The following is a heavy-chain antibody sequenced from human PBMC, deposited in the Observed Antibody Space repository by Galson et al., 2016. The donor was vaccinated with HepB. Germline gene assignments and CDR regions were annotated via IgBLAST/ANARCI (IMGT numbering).Heavy chain of an antibody. V-gene: IGHV1-18*01. Sequence: CKASGYTFTSYGISWVRQAPGQGLEWMGWISAYNGNTNYAQKLQGRVTITTDTSTSTAYMELRSLRSDDTAVYYCAGSIAAATLDHWGQGTQVTVSS. CDR1: GYTFTSYG. CDR3: AGSIAAATLDH. CDR2: ISAYNGNT. D-gene: IGHD6-13*01. J-gene: IGHJ4*02.